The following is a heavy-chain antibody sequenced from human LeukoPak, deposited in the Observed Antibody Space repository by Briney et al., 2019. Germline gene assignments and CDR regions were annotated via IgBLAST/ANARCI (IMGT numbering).Heavy chain of an antibody. Sequence: SSETLSLTCTVSGGSVSFYCWSWIRQPPGKGLEWIGYIYYNENTNYSPSLKSRVTLSVDTSKNQFSLRLRSVTAADTAVYYCARDIGGVGATKYYFDYWGQGTLVTVSS. D-gene: IGHD1-26*01. CDR3: ARDIGGVGATKYYFDY. CDR2: IYYNENT. V-gene: IGHV4-59*02. J-gene: IGHJ4*02. CDR1: GGSVSFYC.